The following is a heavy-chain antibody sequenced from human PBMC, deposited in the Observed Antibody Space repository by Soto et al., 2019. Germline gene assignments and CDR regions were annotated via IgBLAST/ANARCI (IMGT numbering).Heavy chain of an antibody. CDR1: GYTFTSYG. J-gene: IGHJ6*02. V-gene: IGHV1-18*04. Sequence: ASVKVSCKASGYTFTSYGISWVRQAPGQGLEWMGWISAYNGNTNYAQKLQGRVTMTTDTSTSTAYMELRSLRSDDTAVYYCARDVGATKPYHYYGIDVWGQGTTVTVSS. CDR3: ARDVGATKPYHYYGIDV. D-gene: IGHD1-26*01. CDR2: ISAYNGNT.